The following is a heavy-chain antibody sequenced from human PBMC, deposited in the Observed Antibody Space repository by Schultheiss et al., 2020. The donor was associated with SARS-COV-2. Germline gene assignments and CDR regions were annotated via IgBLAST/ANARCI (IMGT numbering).Heavy chain of an antibody. CDR3: ARDSEDSSGYPDY. V-gene: IGHV1-8*02. Sequence: ASVKVSCKASGYTFTSYGISWVRQAPGQGLEWMGWMNPNSGNTGYAQKFQGRVTMTRDTSISTAYMELSRLRSDDTAVYYCARDSEDSSGYPDYWGQGTLVTVSS. CDR1: GYTFTSYG. J-gene: IGHJ4*02. D-gene: IGHD3-22*01. CDR2: MNPNSGNT.